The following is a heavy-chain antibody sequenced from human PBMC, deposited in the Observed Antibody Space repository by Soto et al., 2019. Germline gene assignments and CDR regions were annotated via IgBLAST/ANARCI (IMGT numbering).Heavy chain of an antibody. CDR1: GGTFSSYA. CDR2: IIPIFGTA. D-gene: IGHD5-18*01. J-gene: IGHJ4*02. Sequence: ASVKVSCKASGGTFSSYAISWVRQAPGQGLEWMGGIIPIFGTANYAQKFQGRVTITADESTSTAYMELSSLRSEDTAVYYCARDSGGYSYGYFSLRFDYWDQGTLVTVSS. V-gene: IGHV1-69*13. CDR3: ARDSGGYSYGYFSLRFDY.